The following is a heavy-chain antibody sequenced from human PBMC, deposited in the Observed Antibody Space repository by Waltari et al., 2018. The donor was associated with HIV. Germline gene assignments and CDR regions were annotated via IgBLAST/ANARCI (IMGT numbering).Heavy chain of an antibody. CDR1: GRPISTSY. CDR2: IYYSGST. Sequence: VQLQESGPGLVKPSETLPRTCTFSGRPISTSYWSWRRQPPGTGLEWIGYIYYSGSTNYNPSLKSRVTISVDTSKNQFSLKLSSVTAADTAVYYCARGVAFGGYYYGMDVWGQGTTVTVSS. CDR3: ARGVAFGGYYYGMDV. J-gene: IGHJ6*02. V-gene: IGHV4-59*01. D-gene: IGHD2-21*01.